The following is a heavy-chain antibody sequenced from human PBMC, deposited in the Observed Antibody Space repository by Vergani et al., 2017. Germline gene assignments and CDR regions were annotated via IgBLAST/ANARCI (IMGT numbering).Heavy chain of an antibody. J-gene: IGHJ6*02. CDR3: ARQQPYDFWSGYLYYYYGMDV. Sequence: QVQLQESGPGLVKPSQTLSLTCTVSGGSISSYYWSWIRQPPGKGLEWIGYIYYSGSTNYNPSLKSRGTISVDTSKNQFSLKLSSVTAADTAVYYCARQQPYDFWSGYLYYYYGMDVWGQGTTVTVSS. V-gene: IGHV4-59*08. CDR1: GGSISSYY. CDR2: IYYSGST. D-gene: IGHD3-3*01.